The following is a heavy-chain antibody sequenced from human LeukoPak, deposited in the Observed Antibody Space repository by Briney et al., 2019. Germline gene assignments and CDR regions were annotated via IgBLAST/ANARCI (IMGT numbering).Heavy chain of an antibody. CDR1: GGSISSSSYY. Sequence: SETLSLTCNVSGGSISSSSYYWGWIRQPPGKGLEWIGSIYYSGSTYYNPSLKSRVTVSVDTSKNQFSLKLSSVTAADTAVYYCARGIIAAAGKPFDYWGQGTLVTVSS. V-gene: IGHV4-39*01. J-gene: IGHJ4*02. CDR3: ARGIIAAAGKPFDY. CDR2: IYYSGST. D-gene: IGHD6-13*01.